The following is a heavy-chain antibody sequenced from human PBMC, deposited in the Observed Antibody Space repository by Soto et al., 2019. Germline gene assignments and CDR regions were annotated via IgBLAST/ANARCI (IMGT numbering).Heavy chain of an antibody. Sequence: EVQLVESGGGLVQPGGSLRLSCAASGFTFSSYWMSWVRQAPGKGLEWVANIKQDGSEKYYVDSVKGRFTISRDNAKNSLYLQMNSLRAEDTAVYYCARDRRLLWFGELLLNYWGQGTLVTVSS. V-gene: IGHV3-7*01. CDR3: ARDRRLLWFGELLLNY. CDR1: GFTFSSYW. D-gene: IGHD3-10*01. CDR2: IKQDGSEK. J-gene: IGHJ4*02.